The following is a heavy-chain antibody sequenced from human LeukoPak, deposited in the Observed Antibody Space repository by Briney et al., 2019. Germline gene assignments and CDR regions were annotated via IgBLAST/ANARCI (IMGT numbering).Heavy chain of an antibody. CDR3: ARSDCSTTSCVAYYGMDV. D-gene: IGHD2-2*01. J-gene: IGHJ6*02. CDR2: IYYSGST. Sequence: PSETLSLTCTVSGGSISNYYWNWIRQPPGKGLEWIGYIYYSGSTNYNPSLKSRVTISVDTSKNQFSLKLSSMTAADTAGYYCARSDCSTTSCVAYYGMDVWGQGTTVTVSS. V-gene: IGHV4-59*08. CDR1: GGSISNYY.